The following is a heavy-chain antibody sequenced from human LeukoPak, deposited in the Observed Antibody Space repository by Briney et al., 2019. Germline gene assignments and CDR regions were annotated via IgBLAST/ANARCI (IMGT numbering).Heavy chain of an antibody. D-gene: IGHD6-19*01. CDR2: ISGDGGST. CDR3: AKDHSVLRWLGDFDY. J-gene: IGHJ4*02. V-gene: IGHV3-43*02. Sequence: PGGSLRLSCAASGFTFDDYAMHWVRQAPGKGLEWVSLISGDGGSTYYADSVKGRFTISRDNSKNSLYLQMNSLRTEDTALYYCAKDHSVLRWLGDFDYWGQGTLVTVSS. CDR1: GFTFDDYA.